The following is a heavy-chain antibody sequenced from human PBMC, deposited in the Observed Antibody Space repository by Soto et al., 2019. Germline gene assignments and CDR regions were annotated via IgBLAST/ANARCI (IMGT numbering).Heavy chain of an antibody. V-gene: IGHV3-9*01. CDR1: GFTFAEYA. CDR2: INWNGGNI. J-gene: IGHJ4*02. CDR3: AKGDFGMSFTADY. D-gene: IGHD3-3*01. Sequence: GGSLRLSCVASGFTFAEYAMHWVRQAPGKGLEWVAGINWNGGNIGYADSVKGRFTISRDNAKTSLYLQMNSLRAEDTALYYCAKGDFGMSFTADYWGQGTLVTVSS.